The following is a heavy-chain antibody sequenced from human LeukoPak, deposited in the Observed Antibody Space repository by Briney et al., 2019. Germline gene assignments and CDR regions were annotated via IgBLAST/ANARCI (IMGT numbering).Heavy chain of an antibody. D-gene: IGHD1-26*01. CDR3: ARLADTTS. Sequence: GESLKISCKGSGYTFTDYWIAWVRQMPGQGLEWMGIIYPGDSDTRFSPSFQGQVTISADKSTTTAFLQWSSLKASDTAMYFCARLADTTSWGQGTLVTVSS. V-gene: IGHV5-51*01. J-gene: IGHJ5*02. CDR2: IYPGDSDT. CDR1: GYTFTDYW.